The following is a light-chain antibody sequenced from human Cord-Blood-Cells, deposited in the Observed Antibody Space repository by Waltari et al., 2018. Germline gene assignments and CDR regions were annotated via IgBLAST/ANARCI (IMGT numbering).Light chain of an antibody. J-gene: IGLJ1*01. Sequence: QSALTQPASVSGSPGQSITTSCTGTSSDVGGYNYVSWYQQHPGKAPKLMIYDVSNRPSGVSNRFSGSKSGNTASLTISGLRAEDEADYYCSSYTSSSTLVFGTGTKVTVL. CDR3: SSYTSSSTLV. V-gene: IGLV2-14*01. CDR2: DVS. CDR1: SSDVGGYNY.